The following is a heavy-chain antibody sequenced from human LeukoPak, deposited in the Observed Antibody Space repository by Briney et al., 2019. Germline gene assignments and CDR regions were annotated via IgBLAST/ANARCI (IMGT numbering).Heavy chain of an antibody. CDR3: ARDAMRSGGSSPYYNYGMDV. D-gene: IGHD2-15*01. J-gene: IGHJ6*02. CDR1: GYTFTGYY. CDR2: INPNSGGT. V-gene: IGHV1-2*02. Sequence: ASVKVSCKASGYTFTGYYMHWVRQAPGQGLEWMGWINPNSGGTNYAQKFQGRVTMTRDTSISTAYMELSRLRSDDTAVYYCARDAMRSGGSSPYYNYGMDVWGQGTTVTVSS.